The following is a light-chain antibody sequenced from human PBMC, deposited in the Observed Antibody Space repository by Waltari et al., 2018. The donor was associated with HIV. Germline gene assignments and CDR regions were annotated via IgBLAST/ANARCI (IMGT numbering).Light chain of an antibody. CDR3: CSYAGSSTVI. J-gene: IGLJ2*01. V-gene: IGLV2-23*02. CDR1: SSDVGRYNL. CDR2: EVS. Sequence: QSALPQPASVSGSPGQSIPISCTGTSSDVGRYNLVSWYQQHPGKAPKLMIYEVSKRPSGVSNRFSGSKSANTASLTISGLQAEDEADYYCCSYAGSSTVIFGGGTKLTVL.